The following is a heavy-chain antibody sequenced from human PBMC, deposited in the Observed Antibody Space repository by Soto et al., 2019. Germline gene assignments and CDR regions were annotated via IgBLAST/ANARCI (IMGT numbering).Heavy chain of an antibody. CDR1: TFTSYA. CDR2: INAGNGNT. CDR3: ARGEFLSYDDY. Sequence: ASVKVSCKAYTFTSYAMHWVRQAPGQRLEWMGWINAGNGNTKYSQKFQGRVTITKDTSASTAYMELSSLRSEDTAVYYCARGEFLSYDDYWGQGTLVTVSS. V-gene: IGHV1-3*01. J-gene: IGHJ4*02. D-gene: IGHD3-16*01.